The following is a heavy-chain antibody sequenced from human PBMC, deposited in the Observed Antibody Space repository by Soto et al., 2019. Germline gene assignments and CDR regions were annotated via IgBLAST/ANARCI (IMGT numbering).Heavy chain of an antibody. J-gene: IGHJ5*02. CDR2: IHFSGTS. CDR3: ARGGASIKWFDT. V-gene: IGHV4-59*01. CDR1: GGSISDDY. Sequence: SETLSLTCTVSGGSISDDYWSWIRQPPGKGLEWIAFIHFSGTSNYNPSLTSRVTISVDTSKNQFSLKLSSVTAADTAVYYCARGGASIKWFDTWGQGTLVTVSS.